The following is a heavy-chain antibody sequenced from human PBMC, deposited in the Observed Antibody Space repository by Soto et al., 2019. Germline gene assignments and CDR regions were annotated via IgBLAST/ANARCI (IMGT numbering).Heavy chain of an antibody. Sequence: QVRLVQSGAEVKKPGAPVKVSCKTSGFTFSYYGITWVRQAPGQGLECMGWISPYNGYTYYTQKFHGRVTMTTDTSTNTAYMELRSLRSDDTAVYYCARNDYERRAFDMWGQGTMVTVSS. D-gene: IGHD1-1*01. CDR3: ARNDYERRAFDM. J-gene: IGHJ3*02. CDR1: GFTFSYYG. CDR2: ISPYNGYT. V-gene: IGHV1-18*01.